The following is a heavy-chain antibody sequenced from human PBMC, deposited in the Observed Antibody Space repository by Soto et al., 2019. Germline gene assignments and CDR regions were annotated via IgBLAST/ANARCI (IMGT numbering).Heavy chain of an antibody. J-gene: IGHJ4*02. CDR3: AREDSIIIPAVSDF. CDR2: ISKSDYT. V-gene: IGHV3-21*01. D-gene: IGHD2-2*01. CDR1: GFAFNNYG. Sequence: XGSLRLSCTVSGFAFNNYGIGWVRQAPGKGLEWVSSISKSDYTYYSDSVKGRFTISRDNAKNSVSLQMNTLRVEDTAVYYCAREDSIIIPAVSDFWGQGTLVTVSS.